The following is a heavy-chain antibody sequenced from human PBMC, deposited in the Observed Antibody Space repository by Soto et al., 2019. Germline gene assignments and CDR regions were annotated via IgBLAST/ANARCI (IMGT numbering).Heavy chain of an antibody. Sequence: EVQLVESGGGLVQPGRSLRLSCAASGFTFDDYAMHWVRQAPGKGLEWVSGISWNSGSIGYADSVKGRFTISRDHAKNSLYLQMNSLRAEDTALDYCAKDQEQLLEYFQHWGQGTLVTVSS. CDR3: AKDQEQLLEYFQH. CDR2: ISWNSGSI. V-gene: IGHV3-9*01. D-gene: IGHD6-19*01. J-gene: IGHJ1*01. CDR1: GFTFDDYA.